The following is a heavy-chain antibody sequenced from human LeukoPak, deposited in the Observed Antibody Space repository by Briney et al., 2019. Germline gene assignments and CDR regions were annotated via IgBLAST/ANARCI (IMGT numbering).Heavy chain of an antibody. CDR1: GDSVSSKSVS. CDR3: VRDFNWAFDY. CDR2: TRYRSTWNT. D-gene: IGHD7-27*01. V-gene: IGHV6-1*01. Sequence: SQTLSLTCAISGDSVSSKSVSWNWIRQSPSGGLEYLGRTRYRSTWNTFYSSSVEGRITINADTSRNQVSLRLNSVIPEDTALYYCVRDFNWAFDYWGQGTLVTVSS. J-gene: IGHJ4*02.